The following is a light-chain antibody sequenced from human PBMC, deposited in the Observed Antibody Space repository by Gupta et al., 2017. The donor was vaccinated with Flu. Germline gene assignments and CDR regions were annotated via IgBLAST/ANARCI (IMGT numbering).Light chain of an antibody. CDR2: DDS. CDR1: NIGSKS. V-gene: IGLV3-21*03. Sequence: SYVLTQPPSVSVAPGTPARFTSGGNNIGSKSVHWYQQKPGQAPVLVVYDDSDRPSGIPERFSGSNSGNTATLTISRVEAGDEADYYCQVWDSSSDHHYVFGTGTKVTVL. CDR3: QVWDSSSDHHYV. J-gene: IGLJ1*01.